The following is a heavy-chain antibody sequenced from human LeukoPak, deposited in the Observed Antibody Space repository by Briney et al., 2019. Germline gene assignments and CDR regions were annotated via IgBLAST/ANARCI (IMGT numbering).Heavy chain of an antibody. J-gene: IGHJ4*02. D-gene: IGHD3-22*01. CDR2: ISYDGSNK. V-gene: IGHV3-30*03. Sequence: GGSLRLSCAASGFTFSSYGMHWVRQAPGKGLEWVAVISYDGSNKYYADSVKGRFTISRDNAKNSLYLQMNSLRAEDTAVYYCARGTYYYDEWGQGTLVTVSS. CDR1: GFTFSSYG. CDR3: ARGTYYYDE.